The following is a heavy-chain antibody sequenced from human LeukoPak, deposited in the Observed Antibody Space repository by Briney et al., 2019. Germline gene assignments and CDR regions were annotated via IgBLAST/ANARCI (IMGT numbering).Heavy chain of an antibody. J-gene: IGHJ4*02. CDR3: ARGPDISPFDY. Sequence: SETLSLTCSVSGGSISRGSYYWRRIPQPPGKGLAWIGSISYSGSTYYNPSLKSRVTISVDTSKTQFSLTLTSVTAADTALYYCARGPDISPFDYRGQGTLVSVSS. CDR1: GGSISRGSYY. V-gene: IGHV4-39*07. CDR2: ISYSGST. D-gene: IGHD2-15*01.